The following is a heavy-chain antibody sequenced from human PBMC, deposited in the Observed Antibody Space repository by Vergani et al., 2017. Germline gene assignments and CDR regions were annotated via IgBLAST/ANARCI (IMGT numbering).Heavy chain of an antibody. CDR1: GFTFSSYG. V-gene: IGHV3-33*01. D-gene: IGHD2-2*01. Sequence: QVQLVESGGGVVQPGRSLRLSCAASGFTFSSYGMHWVRQAPGKGLEWVAVIWYDGSNKYYADSVKGRFTISRDNSKNTLYLQINSLRAEDTAVYYCARDRNDQLLVTSEYYFDYWGQGTLVTVSS. CDR2: IWYDGSNK. CDR3: ARDRNDQLLVTSEYYFDY. J-gene: IGHJ4*02.